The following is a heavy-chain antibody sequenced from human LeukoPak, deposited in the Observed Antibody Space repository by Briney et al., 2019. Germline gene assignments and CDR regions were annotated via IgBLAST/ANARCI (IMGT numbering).Heavy chain of an antibody. D-gene: IGHD3-16*01. Sequence: RGSPRLSCAASGFTFSDYYMSWFRQAPGKGLEWVSYISSSSSYTNYADSVKGRFTISRDNAKNSLYLQMNSLRAEDTAVYYCARALRGYYFDCWGQGTLVTFSS. V-gene: IGHV3-11*05. CDR3: ARALRGYYFDC. CDR1: GFTFSDYY. J-gene: IGHJ4*02. CDR2: ISSSSSYT.